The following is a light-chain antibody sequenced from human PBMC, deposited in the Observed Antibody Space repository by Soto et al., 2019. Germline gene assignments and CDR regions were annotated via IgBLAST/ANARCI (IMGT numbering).Light chain of an antibody. Sequence: QSVLTQPASVSGSPGQSITISCTGTSSDIGGYNYVSWYQQHPRKAPKLMIYEVSNRPSGVSNRFSGSKSGNSASLTISGLQAEDADDEYCTYYTNSTTNYVFGTGTKVTVL. J-gene: IGLJ1*01. CDR3: TYYTNSTTNYV. V-gene: IGLV2-14*01. CDR1: SSDIGGYNY. CDR2: EVS.